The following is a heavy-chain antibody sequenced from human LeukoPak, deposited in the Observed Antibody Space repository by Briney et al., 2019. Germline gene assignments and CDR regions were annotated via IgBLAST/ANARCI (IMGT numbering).Heavy chain of an antibody. J-gene: IGHJ5*02. CDR3: AREYMTMIVGDWFDP. CDR1: GYTFTGYY. D-gene: IGHD3-22*01. CDR2: INPNSGGT. V-gene: IGHV1-2*02. Sequence: ASVKVSCKASGYTFTGYYMHWVRQAPGQGVEWMGWINPNSGGTNYAQKFQGRVTMTRDTSISTAYMELSRLRSGDTAVYDCAREYMTMIVGDWFDPWGQGTLVTVSS.